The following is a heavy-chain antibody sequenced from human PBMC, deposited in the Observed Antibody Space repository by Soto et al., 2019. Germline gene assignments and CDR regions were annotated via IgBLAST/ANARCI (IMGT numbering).Heavy chain of an antibody. Sequence: LSLTCTVSGGSISSYYWSWIRQPPGKGLEWIGYIYYSGSTNYNPSLKSRVTISVDTSKNQFSLKLSSVTAADTAVYYCARDYDYGGNSDWYFDLWGRGTLVTVSS. CDR2: IYYSGST. D-gene: IGHD4-17*01. V-gene: IGHV4-59*01. CDR3: ARDYDYGGNSDWYFDL. J-gene: IGHJ2*01. CDR1: GGSISSYY.